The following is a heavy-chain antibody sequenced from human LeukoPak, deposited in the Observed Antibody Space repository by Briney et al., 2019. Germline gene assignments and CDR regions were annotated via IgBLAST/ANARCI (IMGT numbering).Heavy chain of an antibody. CDR3: ARDRNTGSSYENLFEY. CDR1: GFTFSSYW. D-gene: IGHD1-26*01. V-gene: IGHV3-74*01. J-gene: IGHJ4*02. CDR2: NGSST. Sequence: GGSLRLSCAASGFTFSSYWMHWVRQAPGKGLVWVSRNGSSTSYADSVKGRFTISRDNAKNTLYLQMSTLRAEDTSVYDCARDRNTGSSYENLFEYWGQGSLVTVSS.